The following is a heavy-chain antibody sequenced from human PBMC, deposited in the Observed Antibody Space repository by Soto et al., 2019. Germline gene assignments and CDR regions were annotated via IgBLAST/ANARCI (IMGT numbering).Heavy chain of an antibody. CDR3: ARGGDIVLVPAAVTDWFDP. CDR1: GGSISSGGYS. CDR2: IYHSGST. V-gene: IGHV4-30-2*01. D-gene: IGHD2-2*01. Sequence: QLQLQESGSGLVKPSQTLSLTCAVSGGSISSGGYSWSWIRQPPGKGLEWIGYIYHSGSTYYNPSLKSRVTISVDRSKNQFSLKLSSVTAADTAVYYCARGGDIVLVPAAVTDWFDPWGQGTLVTVSS. J-gene: IGHJ5*02.